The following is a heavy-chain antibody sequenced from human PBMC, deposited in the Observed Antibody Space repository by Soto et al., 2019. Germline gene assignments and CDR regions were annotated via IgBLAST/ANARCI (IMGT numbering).Heavy chain of an antibody. V-gene: IGHV3-30-3*01. CDR2: ISYDGSNK. CDR1: GFTFSSYA. Sequence: VGSLRLSCAASGFTFSSYAMHWVRQAPGKGLEWVAVISYDGSNKYYADSVKGRFTISRDNSKNTLYLQMNSLRAEDTAVYYCARDPSIAAAGTVYYYGMDVWGQGTTVTVSS. J-gene: IGHJ6*02. CDR3: ARDPSIAAAGTVYYYGMDV. D-gene: IGHD6-13*01.